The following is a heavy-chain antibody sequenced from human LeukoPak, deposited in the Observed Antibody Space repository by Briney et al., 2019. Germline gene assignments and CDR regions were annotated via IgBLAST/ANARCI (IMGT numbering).Heavy chain of an antibody. J-gene: IGHJ4*02. Sequence: GGSLRLSCAASGFTFSNCAMDWVRQAPGRGLEWVSALSGSGDTTDYADSVKGRFTISRYNSENTFYLQMNSLSAADTARYYCMNQGQFYYDSSGYYPLEDWGQGTLVTVSS. V-gene: IGHV3-23*01. CDR1: GFTFSNCA. CDR3: MNQGQFYYDSSGYYPLED. CDR2: LSGSGDTT. D-gene: IGHD3-22*01.